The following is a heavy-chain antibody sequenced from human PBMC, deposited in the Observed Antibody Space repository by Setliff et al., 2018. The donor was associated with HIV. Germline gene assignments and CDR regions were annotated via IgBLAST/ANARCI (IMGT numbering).Heavy chain of an antibody. CDR1: GGSFSAYY. Sequence: SETLSLTCAVYGGSFSAYYWSWIRQPPGKGLEWIGSIYYSGSAYYSPSLKSQVTISVDTSKNQFSLKLSSVTAADTAVYYCARRKGYCSGPSCLEFSWFDPWGQGTLVTVSS. V-gene: IGHV4-34*01. D-gene: IGHD2-2*01. CDR2: IYYSGSA. CDR3: ARRKGYCSGPSCLEFSWFDP. J-gene: IGHJ5*02.